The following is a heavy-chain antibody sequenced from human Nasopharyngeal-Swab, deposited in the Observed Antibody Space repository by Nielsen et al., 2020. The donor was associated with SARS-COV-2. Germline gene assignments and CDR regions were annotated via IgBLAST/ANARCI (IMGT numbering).Heavy chain of an antibody. J-gene: IGHJ5*02. CDR3: ARHRRDSVPAAGWFDP. D-gene: IGHD2-2*01. V-gene: IGHV4-39*01. Sequence: SEIRSPTVSVPGGPIRSRRYYGCWSRQPPGKGLAWIGSIVYSGSTYYNPSLKSRLTLSVDTSKNQFSMRLSSVTAPDTAVYYCARHRRDSVPAAGWFDPWGQGTLVTVSS. CDR1: GGPIRSRRYY. CDR2: IVYSGST.